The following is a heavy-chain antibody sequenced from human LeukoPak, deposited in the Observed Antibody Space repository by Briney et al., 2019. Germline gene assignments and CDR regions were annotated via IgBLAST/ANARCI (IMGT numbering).Heavy chain of an antibody. Sequence: GGSLRLSCAASGFTFSSHRMSWVRQAPGKGLEWVANIKKDGSEKYYVDSVKGRFTISRDNAKTSLYLQMNSLRAEDTAVYYCARADYGDYVGWYFDLWGRGTLVTVSS. CDR3: ARADYGDYVGWYFDL. CDR1: GFTFSSHR. D-gene: IGHD4-17*01. J-gene: IGHJ2*01. CDR2: IKKDGSEK. V-gene: IGHV3-7*01.